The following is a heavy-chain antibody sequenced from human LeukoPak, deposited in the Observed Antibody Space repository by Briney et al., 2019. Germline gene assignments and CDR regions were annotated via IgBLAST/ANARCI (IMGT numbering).Heavy chain of an antibody. D-gene: IGHD1-26*01. CDR2: IKQDGSEK. Sequence: GGSLRLSCAASGFTFSSYCMSWVRQAPGKGLEWVANIKQDGSEKYYVDSVKGRFTISRDNAKNSLYLQMNSLRAEDTDVYYCATPRFGGSYGYWGQGTLVTVSS. CDR3: ATPRFGGSYGY. V-gene: IGHV3-7*01. CDR1: GFTFSSYC. J-gene: IGHJ4*02.